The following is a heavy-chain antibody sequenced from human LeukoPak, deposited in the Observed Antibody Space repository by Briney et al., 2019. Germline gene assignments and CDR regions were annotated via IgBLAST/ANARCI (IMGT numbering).Heavy chain of an antibody. Sequence: SETLSLTCTVSGGSISTSSYYWGWIRQPPGKGLEWIRNMYYSGRTYYNPSLKSRVTISLDTSKNQFSLKLSSVTAADTAVYYCARSRGYTDGQTIDYWGQGTLVTVSS. CDR1: GGSISTSSYY. CDR2: MYYSGRT. CDR3: ARSRGYTDGQTIDY. D-gene: IGHD5-18*01. V-gene: IGHV4-39*07. J-gene: IGHJ4*02.